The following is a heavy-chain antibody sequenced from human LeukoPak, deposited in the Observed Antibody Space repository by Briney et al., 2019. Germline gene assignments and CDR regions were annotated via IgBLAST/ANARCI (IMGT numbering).Heavy chain of an antibody. CDR1: GFTFSSYS. J-gene: IGHJ5*02. V-gene: IGHV3-48*01. D-gene: IGHD1-20*01. CDR2: ISSSSSTI. CDR3: ARDKEITKGNWFDP. Sequence: GGSLGLSCAASGFTFSSYSMNWVRQAPGKGLEWVSYISSSSSTIYYADSVKGRFTISRDNSKNTLYLQMNSLRVEDTAVYYCARDKEITKGNWFDPWGQGAPVTVSS.